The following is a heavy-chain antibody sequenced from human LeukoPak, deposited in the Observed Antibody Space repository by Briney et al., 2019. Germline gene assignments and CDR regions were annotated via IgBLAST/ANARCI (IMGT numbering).Heavy chain of an antibody. J-gene: IGHJ4*02. Sequence: GGSLRLSCAASGFTFRSYAMSWFRKAPGKGLEWASDISGSGGTSYHADSVKGRFTISRDNSKNTLYLQMNSLRAEDTAVYYCAKLKGYSGSYFDYWGQGTLVTVSS. CDR2: ISGSGGTS. CDR1: GFTFRSYA. V-gene: IGHV3-23*01. CDR3: AKLKGYSGSYFDY. D-gene: IGHD1-26*01.